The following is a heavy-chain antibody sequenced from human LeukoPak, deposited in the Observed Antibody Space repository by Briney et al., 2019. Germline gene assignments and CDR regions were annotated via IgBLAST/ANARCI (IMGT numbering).Heavy chain of an antibody. V-gene: IGHV3-66*01. CDR1: GFTVSSNY. CDR2: IYSGGST. D-gene: IGHD6-13*01. Sequence: GGSLRLSCAASGFTVSSNYMTWVRQAPGKGLEWVSLIYSGGSTYYADSVKGRFTTSRDNSKNTLYLQMNSLRAEDTAVYYCARMRSIPAAGRAGNFDYWGQGTLVTVSS. J-gene: IGHJ4*02. CDR3: ARMRSIPAAGRAGNFDY.